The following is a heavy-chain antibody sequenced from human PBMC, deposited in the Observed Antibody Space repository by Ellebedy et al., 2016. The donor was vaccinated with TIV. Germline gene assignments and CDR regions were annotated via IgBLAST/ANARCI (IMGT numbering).Heavy chain of an antibody. CDR2: INAGNGNT. CDR3: ARVNAAILTGYYRGAFDY. Sequence: ASVKVSXXASGYTFTSYAMHWVRQAPGQRLEWMGWINAGNGNTKYSQKFQGRVTITRDTSASTTYMELSSLRSEDTAVYYCARVNAAILTGYYRGAFDYWGQGTLVTVSS. V-gene: IGHV1-3*01. D-gene: IGHD3-9*01. J-gene: IGHJ4*02. CDR1: GYTFTSYA.